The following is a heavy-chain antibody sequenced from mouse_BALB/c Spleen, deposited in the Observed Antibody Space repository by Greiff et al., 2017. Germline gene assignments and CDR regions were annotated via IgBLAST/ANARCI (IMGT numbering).Heavy chain of an antibody. CDR3: ARGGTSYYFYY. J-gene: IGHJ2*01. V-gene: IGHV5-6-3*01. CDR1: GFTFSSYG. Sequence: EVQLVESGGGLVQPGGSLKLSCAASGFTFSSYGMSWVRQTPDKRLELVATINSNGGSTYYPDNVKGRFTISRDNAKNTPYLQMSSLKSEDTAMYYCARGGTSYYFYYWGQGTTLTVSS. D-gene: IGHD3-3*01. CDR2: INSNGGST.